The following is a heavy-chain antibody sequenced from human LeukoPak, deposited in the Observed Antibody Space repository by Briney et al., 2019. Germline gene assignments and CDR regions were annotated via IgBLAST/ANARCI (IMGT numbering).Heavy chain of an antibody. J-gene: IGHJ6*04. V-gene: IGHV3-48*03. CDR1: GSAFSSYE. CDR2: ISSSGSTI. Sequence: GGSLRLSCAASGSAFSSYEMNWVRQAPGKGLEWVSYISSSGSTIYYADSVKGRFTISRDNAKNSLYLQMNSLRAEDTAVYYCAELGITMIGGVWGKGTTVTISS. D-gene: IGHD3-10*02. CDR3: AELGITMIGGV.